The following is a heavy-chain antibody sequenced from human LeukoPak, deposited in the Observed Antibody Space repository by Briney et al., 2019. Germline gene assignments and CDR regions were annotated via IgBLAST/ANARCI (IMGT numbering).Heavy chain of an antibody. Sequence: GGSLRLSRAASGFLVSNNYVSWVRQDPGKGLEWGSIIYRGGSTYSADSVKDRFTVSSDNSKNTFYLQMNSLRAEDTAVYYCARGYDSGGSYAIWAFDYWGQGTLVTVSS. D-gene: IGHD3-22*01. CDR2: IYRGGST. CDR3: ARGYDSGGSYAIWAFDY. J-gene: IGHJ4*02. V-gene: IGHV3-66*01. CDR1: GFLVSNNY.